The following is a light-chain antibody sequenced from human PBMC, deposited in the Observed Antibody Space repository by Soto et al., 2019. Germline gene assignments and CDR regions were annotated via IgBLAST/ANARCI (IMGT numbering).Light chain of an antibody. CDR3: CSSASSNTYV. V-gene: IGLV2-11*01. CDR1: SNDVGGYNY. J-gene: IGLJ1*01. CDR2: DVS. Sequence: QSALTQPRSVSGSPGQSVTVSCTGTSNDVGGYNYVSWYQQHPGKAPKLMIYDVSKRPSGVPDRFSGSKSGNTASLTISGLQAEDEADYYCCSSASSNTYVFGTGTKLTVL.